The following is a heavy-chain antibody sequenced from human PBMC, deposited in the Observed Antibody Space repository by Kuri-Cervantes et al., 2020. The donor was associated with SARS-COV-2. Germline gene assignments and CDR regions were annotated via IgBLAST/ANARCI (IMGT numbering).Heavy chain of an antibody. D-gene: IGHD5-12*01. CDR1: GDSISSGDYY. Sequence: SETLSLTCTVSGDSISSGDYYWSWIRQPPGKGLEWIGFIYYSGTTSYNPSLKSRVTMSVDTSKNQFSLKLSSVTAADTAVYYCARDRISGYLYFLDYWGRGTLVTVS. J-gene: IGHJ4*02. V-gene: IGHV4-30-4*01. CDR3: ARDRISGYLYFLDY. CDR2: IYYSGTT.